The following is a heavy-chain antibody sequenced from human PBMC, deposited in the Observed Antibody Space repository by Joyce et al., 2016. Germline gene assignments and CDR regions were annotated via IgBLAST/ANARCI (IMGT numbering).Heavy chain of an antibody. D-gene: IGHD4-17*01. V-gene: IGHV3-48*04. Sequence: EVQLVESGGGLVQPGGSLRLSCAASGFTFSTYGLNWVRQDPGKGLEWLSYLDSRNERSSYADSVRGRFTISRDNAKNSLYLQINSLRAEDTAIYYCARDLYGDYAFDYWGQGTLVTVSS. CDR3: ARDLYGDYAFDY. CDR1: GFTFSTYG. CDR2: LDSRNERS. J-gene: IGHJ4*02.